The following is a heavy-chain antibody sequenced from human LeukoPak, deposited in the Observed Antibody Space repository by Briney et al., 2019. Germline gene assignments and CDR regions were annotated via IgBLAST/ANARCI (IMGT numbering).Heavy chain of an antibody. D-gene: IGHD3-10*01. CDR1: GYSFSNYD. CDR3: ARAQNYYGSGKYYYYGMDV. J-gene: IGHJ6*02. Sequence: ASVKVSCKASGYSFSNYDINWVRQATGQGLEWMGWMNPNSGTTGYAQKFQGRFTMTRNISINTAYMELGSLRSEDTATYFCARAQNYYGSGKYYYYGMDVWGQGTTVIVSS. CDR2: MNPNSGTT. V-gene: IGHV1-8*01.